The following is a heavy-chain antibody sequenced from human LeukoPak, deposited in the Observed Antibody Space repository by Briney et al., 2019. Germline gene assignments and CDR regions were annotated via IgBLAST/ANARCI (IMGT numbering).Heavy chain of an antibody. D-gene: IGHD3-3*01. CDR1: GYSISSGYY. CDR3: ARDFRGGYDFWSGYYTPYYFDY. CDR2: LYHSGST. V-gene: IGHV4-38-2*02. J-gene: IGHJ4*02. Sequence: SETLSLTCTVSGYSISSGYYWGWIRQPPGKGLEWIGSLYHSGSTNYNPSLKSRVTISVDTSKNHFSLKLSSVTAADTAVYYCARDFRGGYDFWSGYYTPYYFDYWGQGTLVTVSP.